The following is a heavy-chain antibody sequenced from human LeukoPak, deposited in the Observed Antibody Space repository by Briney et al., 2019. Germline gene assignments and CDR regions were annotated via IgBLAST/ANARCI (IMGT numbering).Heavy chain of an antibody. V-gene: IGHV4-59*01. Sequence: SETLSLTCTVSGGSISSYYWSWIRQPPGRGLEWIGYIFYTGSTNYNPSLKSRVTISVLTSKNRFSLKLSSVTAADTAVYYCAREGCSGGSCYSGYFDYWGQGTLVTVSS. J-gene: IGHJ4*02. D-gene: IGHD2-15*01. CDR3: AREGCSGGSCYSGYFDY. CDR1: GGSISSYY. CDR2: IFYTGST.